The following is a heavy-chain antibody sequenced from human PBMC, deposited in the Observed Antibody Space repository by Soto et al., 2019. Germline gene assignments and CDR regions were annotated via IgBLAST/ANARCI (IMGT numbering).Heavy chain of an antibody. CDR3: ARGVGTMVRGVITSYYFDY. Sequence: QVQLQESGPGLVKPSGTLSLTCAVSSGSISSSNWWSWVRQPPGKGLEWFGEIYHSGSTNYNPSLKSRVTISVDKSKNQFSLKLSSVTAADTAVYYCARGVGTMVRGVITSYYFDYWGQGTLVTVSS. V-gene: IGHV4-4*02. CDR1: SGSISSSNW. J-gene: IGHJ4*02. CDR2: IYHSGST. D-gene: IGHD3-10*01.